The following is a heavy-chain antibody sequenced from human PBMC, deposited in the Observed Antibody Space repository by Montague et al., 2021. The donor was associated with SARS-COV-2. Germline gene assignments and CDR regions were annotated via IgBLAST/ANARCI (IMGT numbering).Heavy chain of an antibody. D-gene: IGHD3-22*01. CDR1: GGSVSDYY. Sequence: SETLSLTCAVYGGSVSDYYWSWIRQPPGKGLEWIGEINHSGSTNSNPSLKSRVTTSVDTSKNQFSLKLTSVTAADTAVYYCARGPRITMIVVVITDIWFDPWGQGTLVTVSS. CDR3: ARGPRITMIVVVITDIWFDP. CDR2: INHSGST. V-gene: IGHV4-34*01. J-gene: IGHJ5*02.